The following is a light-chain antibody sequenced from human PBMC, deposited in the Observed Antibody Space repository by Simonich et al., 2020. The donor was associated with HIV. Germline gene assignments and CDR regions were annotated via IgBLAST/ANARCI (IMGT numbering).Light chain of an antibody. CDR1: QRVNSY. CDR2: GAS. V-gene: IGKV3-20*01. J-gene: IGKJ1*01. Sequence: EIVMTQSPATLSLSPGERATLSCRARQRVNSYLAWYQQKPGQAPRLLIYGASSRATGIPDRFSGSGSGTDFTLTISRLEPEDFAVYYCQQYGSSPPWTFGQGTKVEIK. CDR3: QQYGSSPPWT.